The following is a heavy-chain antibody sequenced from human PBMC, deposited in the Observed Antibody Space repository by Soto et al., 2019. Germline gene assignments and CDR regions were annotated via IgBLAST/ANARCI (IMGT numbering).Heavy chain of an antibody. CDR3: VTGDHADY. J-gene: IGHJ4*02. CDR2: IKQDGTEK. Sequence: GGSLRLSCAASGITTSTYWMGWFSQAPGRGLEWVATIKQDGTEKYYMGSLKGRFTISRDNAINSLYLQMSSLRAEDTAVYFCVTGDHADYWGQGTLVTVSS. CDR1: GITTSTYW. V-gene: IGHV3-7*03. D-gene: IGHD3-10*01.